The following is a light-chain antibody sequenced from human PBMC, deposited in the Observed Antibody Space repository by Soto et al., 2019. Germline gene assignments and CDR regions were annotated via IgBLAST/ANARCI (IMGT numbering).Light chain of an antibody. CDR3: QQSFSAPLT. CDR1: QDISTF. CDR2: TAS. V-gene: IGKV1-39*01. J-gene: IGKJ4*01. Sequence: DIQMTQSPSSLSASVGDRVTITCQASQDISTFLNWYQQKPGKAPKLLIYTASSVQAGFPSRFSGSGSGTDFTLTISSLQPEDFATYSCQQSFSAPLTFGGGTRVEI.